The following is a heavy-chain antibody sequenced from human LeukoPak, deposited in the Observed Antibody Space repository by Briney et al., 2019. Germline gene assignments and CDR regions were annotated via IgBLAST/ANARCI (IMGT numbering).Heavy chain of an antibody. CDR2: IYYSGST. CDR1: GGSISSGGYY. V-gene: IGHV4-31*03. J-gene: IGHJ4*02. CDR3: ARSTTVTDLDD. D-gene: IGHD4-17*01. Sequence: PSQTETLTCTVSGGSISSGGYYWSWIRQHPGKGLEWIGYIYYSGSTYYNPSLKSRVTISVDTSKNQFSLKLSSVTAADTAVYYCARSTTVTDLDDWGPGTLVTVSS.